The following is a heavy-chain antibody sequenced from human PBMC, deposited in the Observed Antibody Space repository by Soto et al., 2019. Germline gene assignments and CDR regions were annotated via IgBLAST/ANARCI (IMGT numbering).Heavy chain of an antibody. J-gene: IGHJ5*02. CDR2: FFIGGNT. CDR1: GGSISSTTYY. Sequence: SETLSLTCTVSGGSISSTTYYWGWMRQPPGKGLEWIASFFIGGNTYYNPSLKSRVTISVDTSKNQFSLKLSSVPAADTAVYFCARKTYGDYVGYFDPWGREPLVTVSS. D-gene: IGHD4-17*01. CDR3: ARKTYGDYVGYFDP. V-gene: IGHV4-39*01.